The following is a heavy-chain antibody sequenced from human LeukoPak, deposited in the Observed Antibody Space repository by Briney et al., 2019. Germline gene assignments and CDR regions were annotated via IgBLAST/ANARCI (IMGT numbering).Heavy chain of an antibody. CDR2: ISYDGSNK. CDR3: ASSYYYDSSGCLLGGFDY. D-gene: IGHD3-22*01. CDR1: GFTFSSYA. V-gene: IGHV3-30*04. Sequence: GGSLRLSCAASGFTFSSYAMHWVRQAPGKGLEWVAVISYDGSNKYYADSVKGRFTISRDNSKNTLYLQMNSLRAEDTAVYYCASSYYYDSSGCLLGGFDYWGQGTLVTVSS. J-gene: IGHJ4*02.